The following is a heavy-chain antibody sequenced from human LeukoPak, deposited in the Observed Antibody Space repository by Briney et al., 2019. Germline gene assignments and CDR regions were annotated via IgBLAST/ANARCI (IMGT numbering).Heavy chain of an antibody. Sequence: PGGSLRLSCAASGFTFSSYSMSWVRQAPGKGLEWVSSISSSGGFIYYADSVKGRFTISRDNAKNSLYLPMNSLRAEDTAVYYCARDSNGGGVDFDYWGQGTLVTVSS. V-gene: IGHV3-21*01. D-gene: IGHD2-8*02. CDR1: GFTFSSYS. J-gene: IGHJ4*02. CDR3: ARDSNGGGVDFDY. CDR2: ISSSGGFI.